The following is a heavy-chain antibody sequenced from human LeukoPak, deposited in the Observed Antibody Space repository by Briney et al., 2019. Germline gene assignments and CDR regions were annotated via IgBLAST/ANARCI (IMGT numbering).Heavy chain of an antibody. CDR2: IRYVGFIK. CDR3: AKKAIVGATVDAFDI. V-gene: IGHV3-30*02. Sequence: PGGSLRLSCAESGFTFSNYGMHWVRQAPGKGLEWVASIRYVGFIKYYADSLKGRFTISRDNSKNTLYLQMNSLRAEDTAVYYCAKKAIVGATVDAFDIGGQATMVIV. J-gene: IGHJ3*02. CDR1: GFTFSNYG. D-gene: IGHD1-26*01.